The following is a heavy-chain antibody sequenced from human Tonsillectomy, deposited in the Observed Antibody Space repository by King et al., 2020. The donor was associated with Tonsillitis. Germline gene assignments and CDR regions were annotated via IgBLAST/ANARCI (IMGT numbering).Heavy chain of an antibody. D-gene: IGHD3-10*01. CDR2: INPSGDSI. Sequence: VQLVESGAEVKKPGASVKLSCKTSGYSFTEYYIHWLRQAPGQGLEWMGIINPSGDSISYAQNLQGRVTMTRDTSTSTVHMELSSLRSEDTAVYYCARGGACSGFGHLFMYYGLDVWGQGTTVTVSS. CDR3: ARGGACSGFGHLFMYYGLDV. V-gene: IGHV1-46*04. CDR1: GYSFTEYY. J-gene: IGHJ6*02.